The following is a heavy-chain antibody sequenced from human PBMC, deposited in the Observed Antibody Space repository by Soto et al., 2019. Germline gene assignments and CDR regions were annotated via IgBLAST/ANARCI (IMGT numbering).Heavy chain of an antibody. CDR3: ARDRLKMATTSSGMDV. V-gene: IGHV1-69*01. CDR2: IIPIFGTA. D-gene: IGHD5-12*01. Sequence: QVQLVQSGAEVKKPGSSVKVSCKAYGGTFSSYAISWVRQAPGQGLEWMGGIIPIFGTANYAQKFQGRVTITADESTSTAYMELSSLRSEDTAVYYCARDRLKMATTSSGMDVWGQGTTVTVSS. CDR1: GGTFSSYA. J-gene: IGHJ6*02.